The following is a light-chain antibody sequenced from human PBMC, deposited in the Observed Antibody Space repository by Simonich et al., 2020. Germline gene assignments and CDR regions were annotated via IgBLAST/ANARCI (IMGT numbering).Light chain of an antibody. Sequence: DIVMTQSPDSLAVSLGERATINCKSSQSVLYSSNNKNYLAWYQQKPGQPPKRLIYWESTRESGVPDRFSGSGSGTDFTLTISSLQAEDVAVYYCQQYYSTPRTFGQGTKVEIK. CDR2: WES. CDR3: QQYYSTPRT. V-gene: IGKV4-1*01. CDR1: QSVLYSSNNKNY. J-gene: IGKJ1*01.